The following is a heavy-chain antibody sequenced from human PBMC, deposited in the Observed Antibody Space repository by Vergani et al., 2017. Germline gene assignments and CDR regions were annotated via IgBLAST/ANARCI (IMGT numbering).Heavy chain of an antibody. CDR2: INPNSGGT. CDR3: ARDPGTCSNWFDP. V-gene: IGHV1-2*02. J-gene: IGHJ5*02. D-gene: IGHD3/OR15-3a*01. Sequence: QVQLVQSGAEVKKPGASVKVSCKASGYPFTGYYMHWVRQAPGQGLEWMGWINPNSGGTNYAQKFQGRVTMTRYTSISTAYIELSRLRSDDTDVYYCARDPGTCSNWFDPWGQGTLVTVSS. CDR1: GYPFTGYY.